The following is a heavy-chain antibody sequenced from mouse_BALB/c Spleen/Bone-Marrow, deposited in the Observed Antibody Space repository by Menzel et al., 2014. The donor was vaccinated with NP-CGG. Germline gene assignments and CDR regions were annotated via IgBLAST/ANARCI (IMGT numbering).Heavy chain of an antibody. CDR2: IRNKANGYTT. Sequence: EVQGVESGGGLVQPGGSLRLSCATSGFTFTDNHMSWVRQPPGKALEWLGFIRNKANGYTTEYSASVKGRFTISRDNSQSILYLQMNTLRAEDSATYYCARDSDWFAYWGQGTLVTVSA. CDR1: GFTFTDNH. J-gene: IGHJ3*01. CDR3: ARDSDWFAY. V-gene: IGHV7-3*02.